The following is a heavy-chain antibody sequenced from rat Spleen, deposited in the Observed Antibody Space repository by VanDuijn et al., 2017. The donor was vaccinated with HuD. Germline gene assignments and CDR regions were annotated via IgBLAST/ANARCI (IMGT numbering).Heavy chain of an antibody. J-gene: IGHJ3*01. D-gene: IGHD1-11*01. CDR3: ATRDGGYPG. CDR2: IRSSGENT. V-gene: IGHV5S13*01. CDR1: GIRFSEYD. Sequence: EMQLVESGGGLVQPGRSLKLSCAASGIRFSEYDMAWVRQAPTKGLEWVASIRSSGENTYYRDSVKGRFTVSRDDAKNTRYLQMDSLRSDDTATYYCATRDGGYPGWGQGTLVTVSS.